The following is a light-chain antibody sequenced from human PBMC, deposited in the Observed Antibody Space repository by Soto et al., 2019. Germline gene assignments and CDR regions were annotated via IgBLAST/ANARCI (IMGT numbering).Light chain of an antibody. J-gene: IGKJ1*01. CDR2: DAS. V-gene: IGKV1-5*01. Sequence: DIQMTHSPSALSASVGYRATITFLASQSISSWLAWYQQKPGKAPKLLIYDASTLQSGVPSRYSGSGSGTDFTLTISSLQPEDFATYYCLQDYNYPWTFGQGTKVDIK. CDR1: QSISSW. CDR3: LQDYNYPWT.